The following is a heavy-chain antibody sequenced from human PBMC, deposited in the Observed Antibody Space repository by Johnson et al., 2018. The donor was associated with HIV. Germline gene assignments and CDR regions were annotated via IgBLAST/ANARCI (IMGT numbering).Heavy chain of an antibody. V-gene: IGHV3-20*04. J-gene: IGHJ3*02. CDR3: ARRGWELWTTQNAFDI. Sequence: VQLVESGGGVVQPGRSLRLSCAASGFTFDDYGMSWVRQAPGKGLEWVSGINWNGGSTGYADSVKGRFNISRDNAKNSLFLQMNSLRAEDTALYYCARRGWELWTTQNAFDIWGQGTMVTVSS. CDR2: INWNGGST. D-gene: IGHD1-26*01. CDR1: GFTFDDYG.